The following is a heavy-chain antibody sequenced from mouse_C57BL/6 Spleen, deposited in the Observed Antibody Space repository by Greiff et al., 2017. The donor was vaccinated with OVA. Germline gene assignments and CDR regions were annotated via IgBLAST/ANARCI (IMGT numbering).Heavy chain of an antibody. J-gene: IGHJ4*01. Sequence: LVESGPELVQPGASVKISCKASGYSFTDYNMNWVKQSNGKSLEWIGVINPNSGTTSYNQKFKGKGPLTVAQSSSTAYMQLNSLTSEDSAVYYCARSAITTVVGGYYAMDYWGQGTSVTVSS. CDR2: INPNSGTT. CDR1: GYSFTDYN. CDR3: ARSAITTVVGGYYAMDY. V-gene: IGHV1-39*01. D-gene: IGHD1-1*01.